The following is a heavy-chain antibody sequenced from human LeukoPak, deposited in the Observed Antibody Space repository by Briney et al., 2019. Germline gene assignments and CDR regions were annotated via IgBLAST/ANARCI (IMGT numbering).Heavy chain of an antibody. CDR2: IYSGGST. CDR3: ASHSTHLLLWFGELPPRSFSGRVGMDV. V-gene: IGHV3-53*04. D-gene: IGHD3-10*01. Sequence: GGSLRLSCAASGFTFSSYAMSWVRQAPGKGLEWVSVIYSGGSTYYADSVKGRFTISRHNSKNTLYLQMNSLRAEDTAVYYCASHSTHLLLWFGELPPRSFSGRVGMDVWGQGTTVTVSS. J-gene: IGHJ6*02. CDR1: GFTFSSYA.